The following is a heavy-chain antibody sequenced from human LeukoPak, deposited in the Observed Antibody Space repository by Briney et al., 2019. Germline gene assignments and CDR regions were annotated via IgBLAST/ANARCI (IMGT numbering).Heavy chain of an antibody. CDR1: GFTFSSHG. J-gene: IGHJ4*02. V-gene: IGHV3-30*02. CDR3: AKDFNWGWDY. CDR2: VLSDGSRK. D-gene: IGHD7-27*01. Sequence: GGSLRLSCAASGFTFSSHGMHWDRQAPGKGLEWVAYVLSDGSRKYYADSVRGRFTISRDDSKNTLFLQMNSLRPEDTALYYCAKDFNWGWDYWGQGTLVTVSS.